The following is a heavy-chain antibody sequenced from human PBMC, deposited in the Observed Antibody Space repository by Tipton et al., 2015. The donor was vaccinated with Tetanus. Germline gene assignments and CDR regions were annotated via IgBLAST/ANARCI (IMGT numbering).Heavy chain of an antibody. CDR3: ASSRDGYNPSYLAY. Sequence: LRLSCTVSGGSISSYYWSWIRQPAGKGLEWIGRIYTSGSTNYNPSLKSRVTMSVDTSKNQFSLKLSSVTAADTAVYYCASSRDGYNPSYLAYWGQGTLVTVSS. CDR1: GGSISSYY. J-gene: IGHJ4*02. V-gene: IGHV4-4*07. D-gene: IGHD5-24*01. CDR2: IYTSGST.